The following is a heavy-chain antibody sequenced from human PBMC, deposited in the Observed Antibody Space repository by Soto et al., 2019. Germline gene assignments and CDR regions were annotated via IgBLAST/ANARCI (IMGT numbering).Heavy chain of an antibody. CDR1: GFTFSTYG. J-gene: IGHJ4*02. CDR2: ISFDGSYK. V-gene: IGHV3-30*18. D-gene: IGHD6-19*01. CDR3: AKDWAPSSAAYYFDY. Sequence: QVQLVESGGGVVQPGRSLRLSCAGSGFTFSTYGIHWVRQAPGKGLEWVAVISFDGSYKYYADSVKGRFTVSRDNSKNTLYLQMSSLRAEDKAVYYCAKDWAPSSAAYYFDYWGQGTLVTVSS.